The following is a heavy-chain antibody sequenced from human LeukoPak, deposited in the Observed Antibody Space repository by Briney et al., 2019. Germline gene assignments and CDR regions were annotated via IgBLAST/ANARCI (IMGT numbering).Heavy chain of an antibody. J-gene: IGHJ6*02. CDR3: AREDVEPDVKYYYGMDV. CDR1: GGTFSSYA. CDR2: IIPIFGTA. D-gene: IGHD2-2*01. Sequence: RASVKVSCKASGGTFSSYAISWVRQAPGQGLEWMGGIIPIFGTANYAQKFQGRVTITADESTSTAYMELSSLRSDDTAVYYCAREDVEPDVKYYYGMDVWGQGTTVTVSS. V-gene: IGHV1-69*13.